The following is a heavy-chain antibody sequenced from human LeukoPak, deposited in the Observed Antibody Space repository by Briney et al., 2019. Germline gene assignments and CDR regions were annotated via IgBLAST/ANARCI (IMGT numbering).Heavy chain of an antibody. CDR3: ARVSGSYYPFDY. CDR1: GFTVSSDY. J-gene: IGHJ4*02. D-gene: IGHD1-26*01. CDR2: IYTGGST. Sequence: PGGSLRLSCVVSGFTVSSDYMNWVRQAPGKGLECVSLIYTGGSTYYADSVKGGFTISRDESKNTLYLQMNSLRAEDTAIYYCARVSGSYYPFDYWGQGTLVTVSS. V-gene: IGHV3-53*01.